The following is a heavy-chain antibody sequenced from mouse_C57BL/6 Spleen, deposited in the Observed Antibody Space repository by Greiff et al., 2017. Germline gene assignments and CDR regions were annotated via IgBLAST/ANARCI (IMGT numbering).Heavy chain of an antibody. Sequence: QVQLQQSGAELVRPGTSVKVSCKASGYAFTNYLIEWVKQRPGQGLEWIGVINPGSGGTNYNEKFKGKATLTADKSSSTAYMQLSSLTSADSAVYFCASANSVGDYWGQGTTLTVSS. CDR2: INPGSGGT. J-gene: IGHJ2*01. CDR1: GYAFTNYL. D-gene: IGHD4-1*01. V-gene: IGHV1-54*01. CDR3: ASANSVGDY.